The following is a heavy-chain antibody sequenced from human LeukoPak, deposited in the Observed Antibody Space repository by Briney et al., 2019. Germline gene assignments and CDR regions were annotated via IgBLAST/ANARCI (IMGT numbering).Heavy chain of an antibody. D-gene: IGHD5-12*01. CDR1: GYSFTTYW. CDR3: ARPRPHNGYDWGGGMDV. CDR2: IYPGDSDT. V-gene: IGHV5-51*01. J-gene: IGHJ6*02. Sequence: GESLKISCKGSGYSFTTYWIAWVRQLPGKGLEWMGIIYPGDSDTKYSPSFQGQVTISADKSISTAYLQWSSLKASDTAMYYCARPRPHNGYDWGGGMDVWGQGTTVTVSS.